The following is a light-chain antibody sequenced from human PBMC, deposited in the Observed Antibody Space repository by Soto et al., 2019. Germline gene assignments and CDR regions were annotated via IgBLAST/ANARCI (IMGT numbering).Light chain of an antibody. CDR1: SSDVGIYNY. V-gene: IGLV2-14*01. J-gene: IGLJ1*01. CDR3: SSYTTSSTRV. CDR2: EVS. Sequence: QSVLTQPASVSGSPGQSIAISCTGSSSDVGIYNYVSWYQQHPGKVPRLIIYEVSNRPSGVPNRFSGSKSGNTASLAISGLQAEDEADYYCSSYTTSSTRVFGTGTKVTVL.